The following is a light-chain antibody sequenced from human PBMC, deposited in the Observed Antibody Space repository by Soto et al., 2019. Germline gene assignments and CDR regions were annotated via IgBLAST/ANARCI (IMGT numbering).Light chain of an antibody. Sequence: EIVMTQSPATLSVSPGERATLSCRASQSVSSNLAWYQQKPGQAPSLLIYGASSRATGIPDRFSGSGSGTEFTLNVDRLEPEDFAVYYCHQYGSSPQTFGRGTKVDIK. CDR1: QSVSSN. CDR2: GAS. CDR3: HQYGSSPQT. V-gene: IGKV3-20*01. J-gene: IGKJ1*01.